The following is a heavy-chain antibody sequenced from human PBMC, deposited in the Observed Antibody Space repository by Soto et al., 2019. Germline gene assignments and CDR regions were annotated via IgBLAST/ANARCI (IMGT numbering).Heavy chain of an antibody. D-gene: IGHD6-19*01. CDR2: ISYDGSNK. V-gene: IGHV3-30*18. J-gene: IGHJ4*02. Sequence: GGSLRLSCAASGFTFSSYGMHWVRQAPGKGLEWVAVISYDGSNKYYADSVKGRFTISRDNSKNTLYLQMNSLRAEDTAVYYCAKGPEIGYSSGVPPYWGQGTLVTVSS. CDR3: AKGPEIGYSSGVPPY. CDR1: GFTFSSYG.